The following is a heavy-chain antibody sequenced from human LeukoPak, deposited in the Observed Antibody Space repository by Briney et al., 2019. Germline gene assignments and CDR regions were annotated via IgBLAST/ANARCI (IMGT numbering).Heavy chain of an antibody. D-gene: IGHD3-16*01. CDR2: VMSGRGST. J-gene: IGHJ4*02. Sequence: RSGGSLRLSCAASGFSVSDYSISWIRQSPGKGPEWISYVMSGRGSTNYADSVKGRFTISRDNAKNSVALQLDGLRADDTAVYFCTRERRGSYYAFESWGQGTLVTVSS. V-gene: IGHV3-11*05. CDR1: GFSVSDYS. CDR3: TRERRGSYYAFES.